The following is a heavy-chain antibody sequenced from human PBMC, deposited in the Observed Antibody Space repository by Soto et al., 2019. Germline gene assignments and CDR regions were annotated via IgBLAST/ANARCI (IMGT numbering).Heavy chain of an antibody. CDR1: GGTFSSYA. Sequence: SVKVSCKASGGTFSSYAISWVRQAPGQGLEWMGGIIPIFGTANCAQKFQGRVTITADESTSTAYMELSSLRSEDTAVYYCARGLVVVTRVYYFDYWGQGTLVTVSS. V-gene: IGHV1-69*13. CDR3: ARGLVVVTRVYYFDY. D-gene: IGHD2-15*01. CDR2: IIPIFGTA. J-gene: IGHJ4*02.